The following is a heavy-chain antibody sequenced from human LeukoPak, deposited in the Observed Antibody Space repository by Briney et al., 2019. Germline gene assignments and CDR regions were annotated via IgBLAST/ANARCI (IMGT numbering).Heavy chain of an antibody. CDR2: ISGSGGST. J-gene: IGHJ4*02. D-gene: IGHD5-18*01. Sequence: GGSLRLSCAASGFTFSSYAMSWVRQAPGKGLEWVSAISGSGGSTYYADSVKGRFTISRDNSKNTLYLQMNSLRAEDTAVYYCAKDHDGYSYGYGYFDYWGQGTLVTVSS. CDR1: GFTFSSYA. V-gene: IGHV3-23*01. CDR3: AKDHDGYSYGYGYFDY.